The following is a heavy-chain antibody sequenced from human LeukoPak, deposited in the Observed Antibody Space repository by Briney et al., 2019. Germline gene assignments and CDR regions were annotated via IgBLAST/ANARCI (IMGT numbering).Heavy chain of an antibody. Sequence: SETLSLTCAVYGGSFSAYYWSWIRQPPGKGLEWIGEINHSGSTNYNPSLKSRVTMSVDTSKNQFSLKLSSVTAADTAVYYCARQAISNLAFDYWGQGTLVTVSS. CDR1: GGSFSAYY. CDR2: INHSGST. D-gene: IGHD3-3*01. J-gene: IGHJ4*02. CDR3: ARQAISNLAFDY. V-gene: IGHV4-34*01.